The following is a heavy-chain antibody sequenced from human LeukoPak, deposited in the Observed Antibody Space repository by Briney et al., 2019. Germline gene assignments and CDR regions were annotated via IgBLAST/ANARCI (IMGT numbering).Heavy chain of an antibody. CDR2: ISGRRGDT. Sequence: PGGSLRLSCAASGFTFSSYVMSWVRQAPGKGLEWVSAISGRRGDTYYADSVKGRFTISRDDAKNTLYLQMNSLRVDDTAVYYCANYWFPWGQGTLVTVSS. CDR3: ANYWFP. CDR1: GFTFSSYV. V-gene: IGHV3-23*01. D-gene: IGHD2-8*02. J-gene: IGHJ5*02.